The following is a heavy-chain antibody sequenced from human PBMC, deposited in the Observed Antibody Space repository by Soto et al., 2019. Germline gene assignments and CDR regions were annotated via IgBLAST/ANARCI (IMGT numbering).Heavy chain of an antibody. Sequence: QVQLQQWGAGLLKPSETLSLTCAVYGGSFSPYFWSWIRQPPGKGLEWIGEINHSGSTNYNPSLTRRADLSVDTSKHQVSLKLTSVTAADTAVYYCARLGSGWQYYYFDFWGRGTPVTVSS. J-gene: IGHJ2*01. CDR2: INHSGST. V-gene: IGHV4-34*01. CDR3: ARLGSGWQYYYFDF. D-gene: IGHD6-19*01. CDR1: GGSFSPYF.